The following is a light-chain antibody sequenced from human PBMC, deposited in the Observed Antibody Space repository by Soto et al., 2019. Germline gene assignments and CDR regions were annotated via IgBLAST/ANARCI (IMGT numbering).Light chain of an antibody. CDR2: GAS. CDR3: QQYNNWLPT. Sequence: DIVMTQSPATLSVSPGERVTLSCRASQSVTSKLAWYQEKPGQAPRLLIYGASTRATGLPARFSGSGSGTEFTLTISSLQSEDFAVYYCQQYNNWLPTFGQGTKVDIK. J-gene: IGKJ1*01. CDR1: QSVTSK. V-gene: IGKV3-15*01.